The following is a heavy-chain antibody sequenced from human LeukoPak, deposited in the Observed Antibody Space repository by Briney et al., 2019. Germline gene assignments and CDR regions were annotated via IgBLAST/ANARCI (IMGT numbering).Heavy chain of an antibody. Sequence: ASVKVSCKASGYTFTSYDINWVRQATGQGLEWMGWMNPNSGNTGYAQKFQGRVTMTRNTSISTAHMELSSLRSEDTAVYYCARGRTGSSTLDYRGQGTLVTVSS. CDR1: GYTFTSYD. CDR3: ARGRTGSSTLDY. J-gene: IGHJ4*02. CDR2: MNPNSGNT. V-gene: IGHV1-8*01. D-gene: IGHD6-6*01.